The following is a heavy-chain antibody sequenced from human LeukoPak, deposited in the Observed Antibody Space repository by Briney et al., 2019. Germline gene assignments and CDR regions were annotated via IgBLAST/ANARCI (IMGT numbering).Heavy chain of an antibody. CDR3: ASIWNPQAPPL. CDR1: EYTFTSHY. CDR2: INPSGGST. J-gene: IGHJ4*02. Sequence: ASVKVSCKASEYTFTSHYMHWVRQAPGQGLEWMGIINPSGGSTSYAQKFQGRVTMTRDTSTSTAYMELSSLRSEDTAVYYCASIWNPQAPPLWGQGTLVTVSS. V-gene: IGHV1-46*01. D-gene: IGHD1-1*01.